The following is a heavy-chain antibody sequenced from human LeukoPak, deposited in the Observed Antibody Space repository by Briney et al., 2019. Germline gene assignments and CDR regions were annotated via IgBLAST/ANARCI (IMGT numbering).Heavy chain of an antibody. CDR2: IYSGGST. J-gene: IGHJ4*02. CDR3: ARERDGYNKRYFDY. V-gene: IGHV3-53*01. CDR1: GFTFSSYS. Sequence: GGSLRLSCAASGFTFSSYSMNWVRQAPGKGLEWVSVIYSGGSTYYADSVKGRFTISRDNSKNTLYLQMNSLRAEDTAVYYCARERDGYNKRYFDYWGQGTLVTVSS. D-gene: IGHD5-24*01.